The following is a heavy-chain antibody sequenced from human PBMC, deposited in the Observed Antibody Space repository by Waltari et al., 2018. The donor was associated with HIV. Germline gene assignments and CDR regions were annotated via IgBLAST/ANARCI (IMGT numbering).Heavy chain of an antibody. V-gene: IGHV4-38-2*02. J-gene: IGHJ4*02. Sequence: QVQLQESGPGLVKPSETLSLTCAVSGYSISSGYYWGWIRQPPGKGREWIGSIYHSGTTYYNPSLKSRVTISIDTSKNQVSLKLSSVTAADTAVYYCARDQVGATYFDYWGQGTLVTVSS. CDR3: ARDQVGATYFDY. CDR1: GYSISSGYY. D-gene: IGHD1-26*01. CDR2: IYHSGTT.